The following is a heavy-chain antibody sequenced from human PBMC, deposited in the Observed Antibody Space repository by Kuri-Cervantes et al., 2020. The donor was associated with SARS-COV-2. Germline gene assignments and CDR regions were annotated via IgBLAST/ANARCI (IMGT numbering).Heavy chain of an antibody. CDR2: INHSGST. J-gene: IGHJ3*02. D-gene: IGHD2-8*02. V-gene: IGHV4-34*01. CDR3: ARGEGIVLVVYALAFDI. CDR1: GGSFCGYY. Sequence: SETLSLTCAVYGGSFCGYYWSWIRQPPGKGLEWIGEINHSGSTNYNPSLKSRVTISVDTSKNQFSLKLSSVTAADTAVYYCARGEGIVLVVYALAFDIWGQGTMVTVSS.